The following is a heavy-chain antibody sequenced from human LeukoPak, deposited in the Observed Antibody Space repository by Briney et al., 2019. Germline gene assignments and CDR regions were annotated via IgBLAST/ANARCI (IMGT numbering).Heavy chain of an antibody. V-gene: IGHV3-23*01. D-gene: IGHD2-2*01. Sequence: GGSLRLSRAASGFTFNNYAMNWVRQAPGKGLEWVSAISGSGGNTYYADSVKGRFTISRDNSKNTLYLQMNSLRAEDTAIYYCAKGSTTSCYSHFDYWGQGNLVTVSS. J-gene: IGHJ4*02. CDR3: AKGSTTSCYSHFDY. CDR1: GFTFNNYA. CDR2: ISGSGGNT.